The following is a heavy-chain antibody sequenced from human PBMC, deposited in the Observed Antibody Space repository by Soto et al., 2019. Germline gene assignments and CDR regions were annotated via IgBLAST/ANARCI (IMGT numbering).Heavy chain of an antibody. V-gene: IGHV3-23*01. Sequence: EVRLLESGGGLVQPGGSLRLSCAASGFTFSGFCMAWVRQAPGKGLEWVATVTGSGGGTYYADSVKGRFSISRDNSKNTVYLQMYPPRPEDTAVHFCGQGRGGGILDWFDPWGQGIMVTVSS. CDR2: VTGSGGGT. J-gene: IGHJ5*02. CDR1: GFTFSGFC. D-gene: IGHD3-16*01. CDR3: GQGRGGGILDWFDP.